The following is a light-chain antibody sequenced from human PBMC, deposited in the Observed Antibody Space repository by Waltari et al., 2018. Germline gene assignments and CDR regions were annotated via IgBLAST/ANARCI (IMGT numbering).Light chain of an antibody. J-gene: IGLJ2*01. CDR3: CSFAGSHTYVV. CDR1: SSDVGGYNY. CDR2: DVS. V-gene: IGLV2-11*01. Sequence: QSALTQPRSVSGSPGQSVTISCTGTSSDVGGYNYVSWYQQHPGKAPKLTIYDVSNRPSGGPDRFSGSKSGNTASLTISGLQTEDEADYYCCSFAGSHTYVVFGGGTKLTVL.